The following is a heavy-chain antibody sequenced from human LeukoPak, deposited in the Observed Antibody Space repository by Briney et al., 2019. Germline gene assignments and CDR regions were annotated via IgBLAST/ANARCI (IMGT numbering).Heavy chain of an antibody. D-gene: IGHD4-11*01. J-gene: IGHJ4*02. CDR3: ARGLENFDC. Sequence: GASVKVSCKTSGYTFTGFYMHWVRQAPAQGLEWVGRINPNRDGTSFRQKFKGSVTMSRDTTISTAYMKLSRLRSDDTAVYYCARGLENFDCWGQGTLVTVSS. V-gene: IGHV1-2*06. CDR1: GYTFTGFY. CDR2: INPNRDGT.